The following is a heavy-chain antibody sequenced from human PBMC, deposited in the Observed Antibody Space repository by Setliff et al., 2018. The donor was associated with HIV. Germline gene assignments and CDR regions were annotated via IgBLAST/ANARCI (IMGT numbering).Heavy chain of an antibody. CDR2: ISPYSRIT. V-gene: IGHV1-18*01. J-gene: IGHJ6*02. D-gene: IGHD3-10*01. CDR3: ARGRNYNSGMDV. Sequence: ASVKVSCKASGYSFTSYGIGWVRQAPGQGLEWIGWISPYSRITNYAPKFRDRVTMTTETSTNTAYLEVRSLSSDDAAVYYCARGRNYNSGMDVWGQGTTVTVSS. CDR1: GYSFTSYG.